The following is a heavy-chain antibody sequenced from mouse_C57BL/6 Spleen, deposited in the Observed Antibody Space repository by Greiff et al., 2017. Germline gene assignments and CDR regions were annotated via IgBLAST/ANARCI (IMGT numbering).Heavy chain of an antibody. D-gene: IGHD2-3*01. J-gene: IGHJ4*01. CDR1: GYTFTSYW. V-gene: IGHV1-53*01. Sequence: QVQLQQPGTELVKPGASVKLSCKASGYTFTSYWMHWVKQRPGQGLEWIGNINPSNGGTNYNEEFKSKATLTVDKSSSTAYMQLSSLTSEDSAVYYCARYVGYSYYAMDYWGQGTSVTVSS. CDR2: INPSNGGT. CDR3: ARYVGYSYYAMDY.